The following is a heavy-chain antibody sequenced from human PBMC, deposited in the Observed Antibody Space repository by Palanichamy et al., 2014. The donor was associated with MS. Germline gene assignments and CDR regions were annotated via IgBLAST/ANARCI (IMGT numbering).Heavy chain of an antibody. CDR3: ARIRYGEWGYAQDC. CDR1: GFTFSNYW. Sequence: EVQLVESGGVLVQPGRSLRLSCAASGFTFSNYWMHWVRQVPGKGLVWVSRINSDGSRTNYADSVKGRFTVSRDNAENTLYLQMNSLRAEDTAVYYCARIRYGEWGYAQDCWGQGTLVTVSS. J-gene: IGHJ4*02. CDR2: INSDGSRT. V-gene: IGHV3-74*01. D-gene: IGHD1-26*01.